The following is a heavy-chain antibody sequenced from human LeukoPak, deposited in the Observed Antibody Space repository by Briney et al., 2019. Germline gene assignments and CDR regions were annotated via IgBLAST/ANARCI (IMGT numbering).Heavy chain of an antibody. Sequence: ASVKDSCKASGYTFTSYGISGVRQAPGQGLEWMGWISAYNGNTNYAQRLQGRVTMTTDTSTSTAYMELRSLRSDDTAVYYCARLNFGSEDYWGQGPLVTVSS. D-gene: IGHD3-10*01. CDR1: GYTFTSYG. CDR2: ISAYNGNT. V-gene: IGHV1-18*01. J-gene: IGHJ4*02. CDR3: ARLNFGSEDY.